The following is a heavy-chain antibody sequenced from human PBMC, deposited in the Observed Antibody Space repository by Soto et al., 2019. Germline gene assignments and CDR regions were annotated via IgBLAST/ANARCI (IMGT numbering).Heavy chain of an antibody. V-gene: IGHV5-51*01. CDR1: GYSFTSYW. CDR2: IYPGDSDT. J-gene: IGHJ4*02. D-gene: IGHD6-13*01. Sequence: GESLKISCKGSGYSFTSYWIGWVRQMPGKGLEWMGIIYPGDSDTRYSPSFQGQVTISADKSISTAYLQWSSLKASDTAMYYCARLPYSRSWYGYFDYWGQGTLVTVSS. CDR3: ARLPYSRSWYGYFDY.